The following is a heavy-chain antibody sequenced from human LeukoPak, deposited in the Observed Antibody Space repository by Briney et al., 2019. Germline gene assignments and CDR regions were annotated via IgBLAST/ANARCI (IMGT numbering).Heavy chain of an antibody. J-gene: IGHJ6*03. V-gene: IGHV3-30*02. D-gene: IGHD4-17*01. CDR2: IPYDETNK. Sequence: GGSLRLSCAASGFTFSSYAMHWVRQAPGKGLEWVAFIPYDETNKYYADSVKGRFTISRDNSKRTLFLQMNSLRAEDTAVYYCAKDQATVTLRLKNYYYYYMDVWGKGTTVTISS. CDR3: AKDQATVTLRLKNYYYYYMDV. CDR1: GFTFSSYA.